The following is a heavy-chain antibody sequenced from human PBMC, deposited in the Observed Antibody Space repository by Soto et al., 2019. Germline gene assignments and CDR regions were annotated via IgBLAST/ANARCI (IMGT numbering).Heavy chain of an antibody. CDR1: GESFGNYY. CDR3: ARGGSNSYYYYGIDV. D-gene: IGHD6-13*01. J-gene: IGHJ6*02. Sequence: SETLSLTCGVFGESFGNYYWTWIRQSPGKGLEWIGEVKYDGSTNYSPSLKSRVAISVDTSKSQFSLRLTSVTAADTAVYYCARGGSNSYYYYGIDVWAQGTTVTVSS. V-gene: IGHV4-34*01. CDR2: VKYDGST.